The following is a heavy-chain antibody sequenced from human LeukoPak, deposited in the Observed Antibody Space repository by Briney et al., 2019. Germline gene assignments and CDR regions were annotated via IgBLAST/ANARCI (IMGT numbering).Heavy chain of an antibody. CDR1: GFTFSSDI. CDR2: IRGSGVTT. J-gene: IGHJ4*02. V-gene: IGHV3-23*01. Sequence: GGSLRLSCAASGFTFSSDIMSWVREAPGKVLEWFSVIRGSGVTTYYEDSVKGRSTISRDNSNNTLYPQMTSLRAEDTAVYYCAKAGFWSGYYYSNWGQGTLVTVSS. D-gene: IGHD3-3*01. CDR3: AKAGFWSGYYYSN.